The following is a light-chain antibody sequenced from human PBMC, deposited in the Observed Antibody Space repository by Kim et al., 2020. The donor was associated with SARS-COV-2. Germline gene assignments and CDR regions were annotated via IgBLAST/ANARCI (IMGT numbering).Light chain of an antibody. CDR3: QQYANS. CDR1: ESVSSKY. J-gene: IGKJ4*01. Sequence: TLSLSPGERAILSCRASESVSSKYLAWYQQKPGQAPRLLMYHASSRATGIPDRFSGSGSGTDFTLTISRLEPEDFAVYYCQQYANSFGGGTKVEI. V-gene: IGKV3-20*01. CDR2: HAS.